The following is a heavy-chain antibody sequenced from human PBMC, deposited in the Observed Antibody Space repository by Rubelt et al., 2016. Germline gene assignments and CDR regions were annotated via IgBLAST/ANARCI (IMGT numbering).Heavy chain of an antibody. V-gene: IGHV3-23*01. CDR1: GFTFSSYA. D-gene: IGHD3-3*01. CDR2: ISGSGGST. CDR3: AKVPDFTYYYYYGMDV. J-gene: IGHJ6*02. Sequence: EVQLLESGGGLVQPGGSLRLSCAASGFTFSSYAMSWVRQAPGKGLEWVSAISGSGGSTYYADSVKGLFTISRDNSKNTLDLQMNSLRAEDTAVYYCAKVPDFTYYYYYGMDVWGQGTTVTVSS.